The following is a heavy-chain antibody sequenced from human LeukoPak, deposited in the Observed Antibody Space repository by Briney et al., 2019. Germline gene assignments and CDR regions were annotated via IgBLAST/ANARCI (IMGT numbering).Heavy chain of an antibody. CDR2: IYYSGST. V-gene: IGHV4-59*01. D-gene: IGHD6-19*01. Sequence: PSETLSLTCTVSGGSISSYYWSWIRQPPGKGLEWIGYIYYSGSTNYNPSLKSRVTISADTSKNQFSLKLSSVTAADTAVYYCARDLYAVAGTVDAFDIWGQGTMVTVSS. CDR3: ARDLYAVAGTVDAFDI. J-gene: IGHJ3*02. CDR1: GGSISSYY.